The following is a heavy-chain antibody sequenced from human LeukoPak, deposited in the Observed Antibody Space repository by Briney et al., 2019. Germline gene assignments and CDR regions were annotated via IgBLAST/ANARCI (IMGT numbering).Heavy chain of an antibody. Sequence: ASVKVSCKASGGTFSSYAISWVRQAPGQGLEWMGGIIPIFGTANYAQKFQSRVTITTDESTSTAYMELSSLRSEDTAVYYCASDDTVTTGYWGQGTLVTVSS. CDR3: ASDDTVTTGY. CDR1: GGTFSSYA. D-gene: IGHD4-11*01. V-gene: IGHV1-69*05. J-gene: IGHJ4*02. CDR2: IIPIFGTA.